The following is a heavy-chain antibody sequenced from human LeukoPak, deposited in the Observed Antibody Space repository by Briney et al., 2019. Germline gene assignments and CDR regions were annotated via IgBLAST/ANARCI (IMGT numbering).Heavy chain of an antibody. V-gene: IGHV5-51*01. J-gene: IGHJ4*02. CDR2: IFPGDSHT. Sequence: GESLKISCRGSEYSFTNYWICWVRQMPGKGLEWMGIIFPGDSHTTYSPSFQGQVTISADKSISTAYLHWSSLKASDTAMYYCARHRDSSSWSPFDYWGQGTLVTVSS. CDR3: ARHRDSSSWSPFDY. CDR1: EYSFTNYW. D-gene: IGHD2-2*01.